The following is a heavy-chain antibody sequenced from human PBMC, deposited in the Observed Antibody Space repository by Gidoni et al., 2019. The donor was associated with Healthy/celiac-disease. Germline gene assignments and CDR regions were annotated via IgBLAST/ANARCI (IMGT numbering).Heavy chain of an antibody. Sequence: QVQLVESGGGVVQPGRSLRLSCAASGFTFSSYGMHCVRQAPGKGLEWVAVIWYDGSNKYYADSVKGRFTISRDNSKNTLYLQMNSLRAEDTAVYYCARGEYSYGFLLGYYYYYGMDVWGQGTTVTVSS. CDR2: IWYDGSNK. J-gene: IGHJ6*02. CDR3: ARGEYSYGFLLGYYYYYGMDV. V-gene: IGHV3-33*01. CDR1: GFTFSSYG. D-gene: IGHD5-18*01.